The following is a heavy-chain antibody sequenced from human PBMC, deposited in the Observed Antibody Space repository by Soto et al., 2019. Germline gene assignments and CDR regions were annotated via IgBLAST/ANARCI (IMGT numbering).Heavy chain of an antibody. J-gene: IGHJ4*02. Sequence: QVQLVQSGAEVKKPGSSVKVSCKASGGTFSSYTISWVRQAPGQGLEWMGRLIPILGIANYAQKFQGRVTITADKSTSTAYMELSSLRSEDTAVYYCAYGATRGYFDYWGQGTLVTVSS. CDR2: LIPILGIA. D-gene: IGHD4-17*01. V-gene: IGHV1-69*02. CDR1: GGTFSSYT. CDR3: AYGATRGYFDY.